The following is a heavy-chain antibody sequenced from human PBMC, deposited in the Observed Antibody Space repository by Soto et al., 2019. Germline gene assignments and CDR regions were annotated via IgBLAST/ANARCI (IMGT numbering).Heavy chain of an antibody. CDR2: ISYDGSIK. V-gene: IGHV3-30*18. CDR1: GFTFSSYT. D-gene: IGHD3-3*01. CDR3: AKSPGGYYSFDI. Sequence: GGSLRLSCAASGFTFSSYTMHWVRQAPGKGLEWVTHISYDGSIKYYADSVKGRFTISRDNSRNTLFLQMNSLRAEDTAVYYCAKSPGGYYSFDIWGQGTMVTVSS. J-gene: IGHJ3*02.